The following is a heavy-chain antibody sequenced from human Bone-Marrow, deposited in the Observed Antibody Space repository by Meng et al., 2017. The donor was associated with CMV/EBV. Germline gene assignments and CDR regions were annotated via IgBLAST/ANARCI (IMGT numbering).Heavy chain of an antibody. D-gene: IGHD2-2*01. Sequence: GESLKISCAASGFTFSNYGMHWVRQAPGKGLEWVAFIRYDVSNKYYVDSVKGRFTISRDNSKNTLYLQMNSLRAEDTAVYYCAKDAVPAGRGVLDYWGQGTLVTVSS. CDR1: GFTFSNYG. CDR3: AKDAVPAGRGVLDY. J-gene: IGHJ4*02. CDR2: IRYDVSNK. V-gene: IGHV3-30*02.